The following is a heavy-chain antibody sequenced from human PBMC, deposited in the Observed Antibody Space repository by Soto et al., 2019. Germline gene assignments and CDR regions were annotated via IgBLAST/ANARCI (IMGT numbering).Heavy chain of an antibody. CDR1: GYSFTNYW. CDR2: IYPADSDT. Sequence: GEYLKISCKGSGYSFTNYWIGWVRQMPGKGLEWMGMIYPADSDTRYSPPFQGQVTISADKSISTAYLQWSSLKASDTAMYYCARMDSSGLGIDYWGQGTLVTVSS. V-gene: IGHV5-51*01. D-gene: IGHD3-22*01. J-gene: IGHJ4*02. CDR3: ARMDSSGLGIDY.